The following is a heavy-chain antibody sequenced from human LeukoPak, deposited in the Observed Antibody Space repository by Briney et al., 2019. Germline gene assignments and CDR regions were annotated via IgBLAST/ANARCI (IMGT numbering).Heavy chain of an antibody. CDR3: AKEEDQLERSYFDY. CDR1: GFIFSSYA. J-gene: IGHJ4*02. V-gene: IGHV3-23*01. CDR2: ISGYGGST. Sequence: GGSLRLSCAAPGFIFSSYAMSWVRQAPGKGLEWVSVISGYGGSTHYADSVKGRFTISRDNSKNTLYLQMNSLRAEDTAVYYCAKEEDQLERSYFDYWGQGTLVTVSS. D-gene: IGHD1-1*01.